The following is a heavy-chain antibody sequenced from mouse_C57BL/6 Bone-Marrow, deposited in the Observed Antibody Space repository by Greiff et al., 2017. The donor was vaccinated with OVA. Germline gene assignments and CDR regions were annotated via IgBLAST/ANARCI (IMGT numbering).Heavy chain of an antibody. CDR1: GFTFSSYG. Sequence: EVKLMESGGDLVKPGGSLKLSCAASGFTFSSYGMSWVRQTPDKRLEWVATISSGGSYTYYPDSVKGRFTISRDNAKNTLYLQMSSLTSEDTAMYYCARPYDGYRWYFDVWGTGTTVTVSS. V-gene: IGHV5-6*01. D-gene: IGHD2-3*01. CDR2: ISSGGSYT. CDR3: ARPYDGYRWYFDV. J-gene: IGHJ1*03.